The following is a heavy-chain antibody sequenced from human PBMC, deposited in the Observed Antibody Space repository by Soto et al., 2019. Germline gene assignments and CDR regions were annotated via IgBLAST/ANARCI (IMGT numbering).Heavy chain of an antibody. CDR1: GFTFSSYA. D-gene: IGHD3-22*01. CDR3: AKDGTYYYDSSGYPDAFDI. Sequence: PGGSLRLSCAASGFTFSSYAMSWVRQAPGKGLDWVSAISGSGGSTYYADSVKGRFTISRDNSKNTLYLQMNSLRAEDTAVYYCAKDGTYYYDSSGYPDAFDIWGQGTMVAVSS. V-gene: IGHV3-23*01. CDR2: ISGSGGST. J-gene: IGHJ3*02.